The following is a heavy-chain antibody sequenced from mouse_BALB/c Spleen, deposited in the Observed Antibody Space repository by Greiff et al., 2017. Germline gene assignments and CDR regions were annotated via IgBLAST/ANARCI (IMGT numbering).Heavy chain of an antibody. V-gene: IGHV5-6-3*01. CDR1: GFTFSSYG. Sequence: EVKLMESGGGLVQPGGSLKLSCAASGFTFSSYGMSWVRQTPDKRLELVATINSNGGNTYYPDSVKGRFTISRDNAKNTLYLQMSSLKSEDTAMYYCAREHGSSHWYFDVWGAGTTVTVSS. CDR2: INSNGGNT. J-gene: IGHJ1*01. CDR3: AREHGSSHWYFDV. D-gene: IGHD1-1*01.